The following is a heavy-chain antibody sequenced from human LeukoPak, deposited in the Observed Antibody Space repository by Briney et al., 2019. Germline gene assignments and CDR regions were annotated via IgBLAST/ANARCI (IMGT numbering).Heavy chain of an antibody. CDR3: ARRAADDAFDI. CDR1: GGFINSYY. CDR2: IYYSGST. Sequence: SETLSLTCTVSGGFINSYYWSWIRQPPGKGLEWIGYIYYSGSTNYNPSLMSRVTISVDRIKNQFSLKLSSVTAADTAVYYCARRAADDAFDIWGQGTMVTVSS. V-gene: IGHV4-59*08. J-gene: IGHJ3*02.